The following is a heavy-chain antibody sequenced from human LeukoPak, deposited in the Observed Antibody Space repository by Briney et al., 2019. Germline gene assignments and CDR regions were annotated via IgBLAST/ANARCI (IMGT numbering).Heavy chain of an antibody. CDR3: ARVAKERVGGVYYFDY. D-gene: IGHD1-1*01. Sequence: SGGSLRLSCAASGFTFSDYDMHWVRQAMGKGLEWVSAIGTAGDTYYTGSVKGRFTISRENAKNSLYLQMNSLRAGDTAVYYCARVAKERVGGVYYFDYWGQGTLVTVSS. CDR2: IGTAGDT. CDR1: GFTFSDYD. V-gene: IGHV3-13*01. J-gene: IGHJ4*02.